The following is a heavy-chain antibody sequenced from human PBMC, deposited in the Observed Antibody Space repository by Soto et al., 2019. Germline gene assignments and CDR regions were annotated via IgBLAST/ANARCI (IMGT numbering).Heavy chain of an antibody. CDR2: ISSSGSTV. Sequence: GGSLRLSCAASGFTFSSYEMNWVRQAPGKGLEWVSYISSSGSTVYYADSVKGRFTISRDNAKKSLYLQMNSLRAEDTAVYYCATATGSSSPPPDYWGQGTLVTVSS. CDR3: ATATGSSSPPPDY. CDR1: GFTFSSYE. D-gene: IGHD6-13*01. V-gene: IGHV3-48*03. J-gene: IGHJ4*02.